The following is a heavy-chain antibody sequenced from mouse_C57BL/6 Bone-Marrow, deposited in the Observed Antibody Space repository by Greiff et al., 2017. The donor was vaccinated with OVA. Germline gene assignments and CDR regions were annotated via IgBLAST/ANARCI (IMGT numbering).Heavy chain of an antibody. CDR3: TREDGYVFSHWYFDV. CDR1: GFTFSSYA. D-gene: IGHD2-2*01. J-gene: IGHJ1*03. V-gene: IGHV5-9-1*02. Sequence: DVMLVESGEGLVKPGGSLKLSCAASGFTFSSYAMSWVRQTPEKRLEWVAYISSGGDYIYYADTVKGRFTISRDNARNTLYLQMSSLKSEDTAMYYCTREDGYVFSHWYFDVWGTGTTVTVAS. CDR2: ISSGGDYI.